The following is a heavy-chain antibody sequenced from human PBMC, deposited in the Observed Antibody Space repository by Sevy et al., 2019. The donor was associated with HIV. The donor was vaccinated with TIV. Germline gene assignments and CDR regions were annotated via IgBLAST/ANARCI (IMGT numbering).Heavy chain of an antibody. Sequence: SETLSLTCAVSGYSISSGYYWGWIRQPPGKGLEWIGSIYHSGSTYYTPSLKSRVTISVDTSKNQFSLKLSSLTAADTAVYYCAVNPGIFGKKWFDPWGQGTLVTVSS. V-gene: IGHV4-38-2*01. CDR1: GYSISSGYY. CDR2: IYHSGST. J-gene: IGHJ5*02. CDR3: AVNPGIFGKKWFDP. D-gene: IGHD3-3*01.